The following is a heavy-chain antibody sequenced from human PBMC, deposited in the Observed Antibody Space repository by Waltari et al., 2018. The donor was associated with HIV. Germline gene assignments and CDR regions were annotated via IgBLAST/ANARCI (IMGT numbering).Heavy chain of an antibody. Sequence: QAQLVQSGAEVRKPGASVKVSCKASGYNFASFDINWVRRATGQGLEWMGWVSIKSGNAGYGQRFKGRLTLTKDTSIDMAYMELNSLTPQDTAVYYCVTSRPGAVFGDFWGQGTPVAVSS. J-gene: IGHJ4*02. CDR3: VTSRPGAVFGDF. CDR2: VSIKSGNA. D-gene: IGHD3-3*01. CDR1: GYNFASFD. V-gene: IGHV1-8*01.